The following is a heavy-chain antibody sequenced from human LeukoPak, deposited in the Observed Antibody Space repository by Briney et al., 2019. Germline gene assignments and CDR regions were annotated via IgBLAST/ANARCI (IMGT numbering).Heavy chain of an antibody. J-gene: IGHJ3*02. Sequence: ASVTVSFTASGYTFTGHFMHWVRQAPGQGLEWMGWISPNSGDTNYAQKFQGRVTMTRDTSISTAYMELSRLRSDDTAVYYCARSYYYDTTGYTHDDAFDIWGQGTMVTVSS. CDR3: ARSYYYDTTGYTHDDAFDI. D-gene: IGHD3-22*01. CDR1: GYTFTGHF. CDR2: ISPNSGDT. V-gene: IGHV1-2*02.